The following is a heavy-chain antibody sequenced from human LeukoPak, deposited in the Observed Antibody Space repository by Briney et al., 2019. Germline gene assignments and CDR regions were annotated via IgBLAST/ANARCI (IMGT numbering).Heavy chain of an antibody. CDR2: INTDNGIT. CDR1: GYTFTRYT. V-gene: IGHV1-3*04. Sequence: ASVKVSCKASGYTFTRYTVHWVRQAPGQSLEWMGWINTDNGITKYSQKFQGRLTITRDTSASTAYMELSSLRSEDTAVYYCARDSFGTSRPSDYWGQGTLVTVS. J-gene: IGHJ4*02. D-gene: IGHD2-2*01. CDR3: ARDSFGTSRPSDY.